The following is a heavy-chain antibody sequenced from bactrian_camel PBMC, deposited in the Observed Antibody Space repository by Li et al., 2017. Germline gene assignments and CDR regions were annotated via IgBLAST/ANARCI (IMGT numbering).Heavy chain of an antibody. CDR2: LDSDGLT. J-gene: IGHJ4*01. V-gene: IGHV3S53*01. D-gene: IGHD1*01. Sequence: QVQLVESGGGSVQTGGSLRLSCAAPALSASSDNRDCMGWFRQTPGKEREGVAVLDSDGLTSYADSVKGRFSISQDNAKNSQLQLNSLEPEDTAMYYCAANAWPVRCVRDRRDHFRYWGQGTQVTVS. CDR1: ALSASSDNRDC. CDR3: AANAWPVRCVRDRRDHFRY.